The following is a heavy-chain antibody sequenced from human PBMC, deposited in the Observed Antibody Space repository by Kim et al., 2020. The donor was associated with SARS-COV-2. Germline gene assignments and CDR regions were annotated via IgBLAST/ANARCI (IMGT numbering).Heavy chain of an antibody. V-gene: IGHV3-15*01. CDR1: GFTFSNAW. J-gene: IGHJ6*02. CDR3: TTDRGYCGGDCYSPYYYYGMDV. CDR2: IKSKTDGGTT. D-gene: IGHD2-21*02. Sequence: GGSLRLSCAASGFTFSNAWMSWVRQAPGKGLEWVGRIKSKTDGGTTDYAAPVKGRFTISRDDSKNTLYLQMNSLKTEDTAVYYCTTDRGYCGGDCYSPYYYYGMDVWGQGTTVTVSS.